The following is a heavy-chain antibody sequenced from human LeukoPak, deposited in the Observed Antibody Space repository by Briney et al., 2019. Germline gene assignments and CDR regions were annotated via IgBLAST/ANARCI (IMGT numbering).Heavy chain of an antibody. CDR2: ISTFNGNT. V-gene: IGHV1-18*04. CDR3: GRDPNGDYLGAFEF. CDR1: GYTFTGYY. Sequence: ASVKVSCKASGYTFTGYYMHWVRQAPGQGLEWMGWISTFNGNTNYAQKLQGRVTMTTDTSTSTAYMELRSLRSDDTAVYYCGRDPNGDYLGAFEFWGHGTTVIVSS. J-gene: IGHJ3*01. D-gene: IGHD4-17*01.